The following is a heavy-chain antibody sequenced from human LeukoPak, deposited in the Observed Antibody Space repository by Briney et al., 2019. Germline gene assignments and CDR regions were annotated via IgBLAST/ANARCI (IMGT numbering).Heavy chain of an antibody. CDR1: GFTFDDYA. J-gene: IGHJ4*02. CDR3: ARRGSYREVDY. V-gene: IGHV3-9*01. Sequence: SLRLSCAASGFTFDDYAMHWVRQAPGKGLEWVSGISWNSGSIGYADSVKGRFTISRDNAKNSLYLQMNSLRAEDTALYYCARRGSYREVDYWGQGTLVTVSS. D-gene: IGHD1-26*01. CDR2: ISWNSGSI.